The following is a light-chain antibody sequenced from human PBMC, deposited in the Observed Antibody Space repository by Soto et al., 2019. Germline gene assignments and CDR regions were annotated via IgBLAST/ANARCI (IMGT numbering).Light chain of an antibody. CDR2: KTS. CDR1: QSISSW. CDR3: QQLERYPST. J-gene: IGKJ4*01. Sequence: DIQTTQSSSTLSASVGDRVTITCRASQSISSWLAWYQQKPGKVPKVLIYKTSSLESGVPSRFSGSGSGTDFTLTISSLQPEDFATYYCQQLERYPSTFGGGTKVDIK. V-gene: IGKV1-5*03.